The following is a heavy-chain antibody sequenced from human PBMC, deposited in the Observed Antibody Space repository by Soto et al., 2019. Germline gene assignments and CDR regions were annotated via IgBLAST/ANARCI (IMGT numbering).Heavy chain of an antibody. CDR2: ISSNGGST. V-gene: IGHV3-64D*06. CDR3: VKDCYYDSSASGAFDI. CDR1: GFTFSSYA. D-gene: IGHD3-22*01. J-gene: IGHJ3*02. Sequence: GGSMRLSCSASGFTFSSYAMHWVRQAPGKGLEYVSAISSNGGSTYYADSVKGRFTISRDNSKNTLYLQMSSLRAEDTAVYYCVKDCYYDSSASGAFDIWGQGTMVTVSS.